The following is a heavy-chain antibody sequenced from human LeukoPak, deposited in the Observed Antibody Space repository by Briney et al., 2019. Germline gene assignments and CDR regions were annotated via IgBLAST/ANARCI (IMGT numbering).Heavy chain of an antibody. D-gene: IGHD4-17*01. V-gene: IGHV4-39*07. Sequence: SETLSLTCTVSGGSISSSSYYWGWIRQPPGKGLEWIGSIYYSGSTYYNPSLKSRVTISVDTSKNQFSLKLSSVTAADTAVYYCARDPTIDYGDYGAFDIWGQGTMVTVSS. J-gene: IGHJ3*02. CDR2: IYYSGST. CDR3: ARDPTIDYGDYGAFDI. CDR1: GGSISSSSYY.